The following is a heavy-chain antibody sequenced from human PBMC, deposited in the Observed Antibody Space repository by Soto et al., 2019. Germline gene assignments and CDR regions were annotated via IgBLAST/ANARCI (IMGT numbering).Heavy chain of an antibody. CDR1: GGSFSGYY. Sequence: SETLSLTCAVYGGSFSGYYWSWIRQPPVKGLEWIGEINHSGSTNYNPSLKSRVTISVDTSKNQFSLKLSSVTAADTAVYYCARVREPLTGGPWFDPWGQGTLVTVSS. CDR3: ARVREPLTGGPWFDP. V-gene: IGHV4-34*01. D-gene: IGHD1-26*01. CDR2: INHSGST. J-gene: IGHJ5*02.